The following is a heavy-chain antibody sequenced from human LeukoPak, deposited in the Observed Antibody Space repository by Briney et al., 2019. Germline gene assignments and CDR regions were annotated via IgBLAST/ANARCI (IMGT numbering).Heavy chain of an antibody. CDR2: IYPGDSDT. CDR3: ARLDTAMILGMDV. CDR1: GYRFSGYW. D-gene: IGHD5-18*01. Sequence: PGESLKISCKGSGYRFSGYWIAWVRQVPGKGLEWMGIIYPGDSDTRYSPSFEGQVTIPADTSISTAYLQWNSLQASDTAMFYCARLDTAMILGMDVWGQGTTVTVSS. J-gene: IGHJ6*02. V-gene: IGHV5-51*01.